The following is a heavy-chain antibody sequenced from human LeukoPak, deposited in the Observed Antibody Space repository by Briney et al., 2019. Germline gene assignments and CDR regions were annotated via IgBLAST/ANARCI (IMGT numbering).Heavy chain of an antibody. D-gene: IGHD3-3*01. J-gene: IGHJ4*02. V-gene: IGHV4-39*07. Sequence: PSETLSLTCTVSGGSISSSSYYWGWFRQPPGKGLEWIGNIYYSGSTYYNPSLKSRVTISVDTPKNQFSLKLTSVTAADTAVYYCARIVTIFGVVSKFDYWGQGALVTVSS. CDR1: GGSISSSSYY. CDR3: ARIVTIFGVVSKFDY. CDR2: IYYSGST.